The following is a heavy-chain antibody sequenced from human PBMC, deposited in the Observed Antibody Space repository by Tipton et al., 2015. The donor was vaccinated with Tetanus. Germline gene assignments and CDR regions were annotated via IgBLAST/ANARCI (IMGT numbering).Heavy chain of an antibody. D-gene: IGHD3-16*02. CDR1: GYTFTSYY. J-gene: IGHJ5*02. CDR3: ARDMRLRLGELSFPIRWFDP. Sequence: QMQLVQSGAEVKKPGASVKVSCKASGYTFTSYYMHWVRQAPGQGLEWMGIINTSGGSTSYAQKFQGRVTMTRDTSTSTVYMELSSLRSEDTAVYYCARDMRLRLGELSFPIRWFDPWGQGTLVTVSS. CDR2: INTSGGST. V-gene: IGHV1-46*01.